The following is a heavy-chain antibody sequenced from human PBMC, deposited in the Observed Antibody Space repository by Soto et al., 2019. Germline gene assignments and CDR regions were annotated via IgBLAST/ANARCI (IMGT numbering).Heavy chain of an antibody. J-gene: IGHJ4*02. CDR2: IYYSGST. CDR1: EGNSSGGGYY. D-gene: IGHD3-3*01. V-gene: IGHV4-31*03. CDR3: ARVPTIFGVEFDY. Sequence: SETLCLTCTVAEGNSSGGGYYWSWIRHTPGKGLEWIGYIYYSGSTYYNPSLKSRVTISVDTSKNQFSLKLSSVTAADTAVYYCARVPTIFGVEFDYWGQGTLVTVSS.